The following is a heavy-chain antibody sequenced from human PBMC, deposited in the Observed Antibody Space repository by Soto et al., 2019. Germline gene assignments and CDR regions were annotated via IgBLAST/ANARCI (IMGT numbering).Heavy chain of an antibody. D-gene: IGHD6-6*01. V-gene: IGHV3-30*18. J-gene: IGHJ4*02. CDR3: TKACGSSFDHYFDS. Sequence: QVQLVESGGSVVQPGRSLRLSCAASGFTFSNFGLHWVRQASGQGLEWVAVMSNNGRNIYYADSVQGRFTISRDNSKNTLSVEMNSLRSEVTAIYYCTKACGSSFDHYFDSWGQGTPVAVSS. CDR2: MSNNGRNI. CDR1: GFTFSNFG.